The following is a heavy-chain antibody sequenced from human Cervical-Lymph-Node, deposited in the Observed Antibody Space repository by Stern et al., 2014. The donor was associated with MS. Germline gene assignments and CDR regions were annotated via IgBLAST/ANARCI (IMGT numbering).Heavy chain of an antibody. CDR2: IIMGNGKT. J-gene: IGHJ4*02. CDR3: ARGSGSHYAPFDH. D-gene: IGHD1-26*01. Sequence: QVQLVQSGAEVKKPGASVKVSCKASGYTFSDYAVHWVRQATGQMLEWMGWIIMGNGKTAAAQKVQGRLTITSDTSASTAYMELSSLTSTDTAIYYCARGSGSHYAPFDHWGQGTLVTVSS. V-gene: IGHV1-3*04. CDR1: GYTFSDYA.